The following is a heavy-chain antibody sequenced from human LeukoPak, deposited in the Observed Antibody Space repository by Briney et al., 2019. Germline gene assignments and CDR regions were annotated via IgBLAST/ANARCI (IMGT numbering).Heavy chain of an antibody. CDR3: ARSGYSNYAGGYYFDY. Sequence: ASVKVSCKASGYTFTSYGISWVRQAPGQGLEWMGWISAYNGNTNYAQKLQGRVTMTTDTSTSTAYMELRSLRSDDTAVYYCARSGYSNYAGGYYFDYWGQGTLVTASS. CDR2: ISAYNGNT. J-gene: IGHJ4*02. CDR1: GYTFTSYG. V-gene: IGHV1-18*01. D-gene: IGHD4-11*01.